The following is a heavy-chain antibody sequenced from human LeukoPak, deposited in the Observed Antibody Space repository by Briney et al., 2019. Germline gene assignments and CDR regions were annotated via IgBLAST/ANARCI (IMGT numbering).Heavy chain of an antibody. CDR1: GGSFSGYY. V-gene: IGHV4-34*01. J-gene: IGHJ6*02. CDR2: INHSGST. CDR3: ARGRLAVAGTSYYYYGMDV. D-gene: IGHD6-19*01. Sequence: SETLSLTCAVYGGSFSGYYWSWIRQPPGKGLEWIGEINHSGSTNYNPSLKSRVTISVDTSKNQFSLKLSSVTAADTAVYYCARGRLAVAGTSYYYYGMDVWGQGTLVTVSS.